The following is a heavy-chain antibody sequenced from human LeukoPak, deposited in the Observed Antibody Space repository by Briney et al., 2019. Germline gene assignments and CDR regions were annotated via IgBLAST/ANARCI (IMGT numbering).Heavy chain of an antibody. V-gene: IGHV1-69*04. D-gene: IGHD2-15*01. J-gene: IGHJ6*02. CDR3: ARVYCSGGSCYSNYYYGMDV. Sequence: ASVKVSCKASGGTFSSYAISWVRQAPGQGLEWMGRIIPILGIANYAQKFQGRVTITADKSTSTAYMELSSLRSEDTAVYYCARVYCSGGSCYSNYYYGMDVWGQGTTVTVSS. CDR1: GGTFSSYA. CDR2: IIPILGIA.